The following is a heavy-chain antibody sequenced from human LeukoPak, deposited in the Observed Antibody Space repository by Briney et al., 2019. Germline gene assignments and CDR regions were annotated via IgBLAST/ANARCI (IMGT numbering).Heavy chain of an antibody. Sequence: GASVKVSCKASVYSFTVYYMHWVRQAPGQGLEWMGWINPNSGGTNYAQKFQGRVTMTRDTSISTAYMELSRLRSDDTAVYYCARDSGGSGSYYNGYWGQGTLVTVSS. V-gene: IGHV1-2*02. D-gene: IGHD3-10*01. CDR1: VYSFTVYY. CDR3: ARDSGGSGSYYNGY. J-gene: IGHJ4*02. CDR2: INPNSGGT.